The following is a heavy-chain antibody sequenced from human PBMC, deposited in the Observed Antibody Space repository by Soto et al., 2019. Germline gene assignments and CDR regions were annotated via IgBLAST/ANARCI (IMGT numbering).Heavy chain of an antibody. V-gene: IGHV3-23*01. CDR2: ISGRGDST. J-gene: IGHJ4*02. Sequence: GGSLRLSCAASGFTFNKHAMNWVRQAPGKGLEWVSAISGRGDSTYYADSVKGRFTISRDNSKNTLYLQMNSLRAEDTAMYYCAKAGPPYGIATEENRWGQGTLVTVS. CDR3: AKAGPPYGIATEENR. D-gene: IGHD4-17*01. CDR1: GFTFNKHA.